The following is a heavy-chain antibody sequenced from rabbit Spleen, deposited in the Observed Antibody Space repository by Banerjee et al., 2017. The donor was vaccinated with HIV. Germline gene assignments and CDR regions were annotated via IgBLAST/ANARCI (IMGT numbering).Heavy chain of an antibody. CDR3: VRDQAGYAGFGPFYFNL. V-gene: IGHV1S45*01. J-gene: IGHJ4*01. D-gene: IGHD4-2*01. Sequence: QEQLEESGGDLVKPEGSLTLTCTASGFSFSSSYYMCWVRQAPGKGLEWIGYIDPLFGGTYYATWVNGRFSISSHNAQNTLYLQLNSLTAADTATYFCVRDQAGYAGFGPFYFNLWGPGTLVTVS. CDR2: IDPLFGGT. CDR1: GFSFSSSYY.